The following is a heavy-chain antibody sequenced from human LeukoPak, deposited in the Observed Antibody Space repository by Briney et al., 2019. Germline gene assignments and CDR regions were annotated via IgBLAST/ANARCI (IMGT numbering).Heavy chain of an antibody. J-gene: IGHJ4*02. D-gene: IGHD2-2*01. CDR3: AKDRGDCSSTSCYLSD. CDR2: ISTTGGGT. CDR1: GFTFSSYW. V-gene: IGHV3-23*01. Sequence: GGSLRLSCAASGFTFSSYWMSWVRQAPGKGLDWVSAISTTGGGTYYADSVKGRFTISRDNSKNTLYLQMNSLRAEDTAVYSCAKDRGDCSSTSCYLSDWGQGTLVTVSS.